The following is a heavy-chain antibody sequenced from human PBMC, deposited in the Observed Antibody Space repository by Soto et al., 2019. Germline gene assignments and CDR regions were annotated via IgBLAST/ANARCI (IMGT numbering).Heavy chain of an antibody. CDR2: IDHIGIT. CDR1: GGSFSDYY. J-gene: IGHJ5*02. CDR3: ARGKGYSGYDYFDP. Sequence: PSETLSLTCAVYGGSFSDYYWSWIRQSPKKGLEWIGEIDHIGITNYNPSLKSRVAMSIDTSKNQFSLKLTSVTAADTAVYYCARGKGYSGYDYFDPWGQGTLVTVS. D-gene: IGHD5-12*01. V-gene: IGHV4-34*01.